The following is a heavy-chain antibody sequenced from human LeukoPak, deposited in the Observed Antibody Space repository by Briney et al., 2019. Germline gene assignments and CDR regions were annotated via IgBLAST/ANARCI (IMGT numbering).Heavy chain of an antibody. D-gene: IGHD6-13*01. J-gene: IGHJ4*02. CDR3: ARDEYSSSRSTH. Sequence: PGGSLRLSCVASGFTFSSRDWMTWVRQAPGKGLEWVANIKQDGSEKNYVDSVKGRFTISRDNAKNSVDLQMNSLTGEDTAVYYCARDEYSSSRSTHWGQGTLVTVSS. V-gene: IGHV3-7*01. CDR1: GFTFSSRDW. CDR2: IKQDGSEK.